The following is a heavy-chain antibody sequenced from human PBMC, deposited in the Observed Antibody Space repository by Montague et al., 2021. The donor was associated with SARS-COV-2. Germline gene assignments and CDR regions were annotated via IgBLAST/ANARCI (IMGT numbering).Heavy chain of an antibody. CDR1: GGSVSSGSYY. V-gene: IGHV4-61*01. J-gene: IGHJ3*01. Sequence: SETLSLTCTVSGGSVSSGSYYWSWIRQPPGKGLEWIGYIYYSGSTNYNPSVKSRVTISVDTSKNQFSLKLSSVTAADTAMYYCAFGGLDAFDLWGQGTVVTVSS. D-gene: IGHD4-23*01. CDR2: IYYSGST. CDR3: AFGGLDAFDL.